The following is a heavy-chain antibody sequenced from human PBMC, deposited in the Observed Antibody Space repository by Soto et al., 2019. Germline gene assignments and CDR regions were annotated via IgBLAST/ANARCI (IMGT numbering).Heavy chain of an antibody. V-gene: IGHV4-39*01. CDR2: ISYSGSA. CDR1: GGSITSNAYY. D-gene: IGHD1-26*01. CDR3: ARRPKRGSYSWCFDY. J-gene: IGHJ4*02. Sequence: QLQLQESGPGLVKPSETLSLTCTVSGGSITSNAYYWGWIRQPPGKGLEWLGYISYSGSASYNPSLKSRVTMSVDTSKNQFSLKLSSVTAADTAVYYCARRPKRGSYSWCFDYWGQVTLVTVSS.